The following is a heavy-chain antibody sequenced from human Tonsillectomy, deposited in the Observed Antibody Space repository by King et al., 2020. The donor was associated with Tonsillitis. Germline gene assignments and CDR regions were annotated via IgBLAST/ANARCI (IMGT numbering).Heavy chain of an antibody. J-gene: IGHJ1*01. CDR1: VFTFSSYA. D-gene: IGHD2-15*01. Sequence: VQLVESGGGLVQPGGSLRLSCAASVFTFSSYAMSWVRQAPGKGLEWVSAISGSGGSTYYADSVKGRFTISRDNSKNTRYLQMNSLRAEDTAVYYCAKAGGYCSGGSCYFEYFQHWGQGTLVTVSS. CDR3: AKAGGYCSGGSCYFEYFQH. V-gene: IGHV3-23*04. CDR2: ISGSGGST.